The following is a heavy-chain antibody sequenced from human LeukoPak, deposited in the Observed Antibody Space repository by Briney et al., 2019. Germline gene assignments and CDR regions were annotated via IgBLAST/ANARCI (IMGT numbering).Heavy chain of an antibody. D-gene: IGHD4-17*01. CDR2: ISISSNYI. V-gene: IGHV3-21*01. CDR1: GSTFSRYS. J-gene: IGHJ4*02. CDR3: ARDLLADDYGDYGGLDY. Sequence: PGGSLRLSCAASGSTFSRYSMNWVRQAPGKGLEWVSSISISSNYIYYADSVKGRFTISRDNAKNSLYLQMNSLRAEDTAVYYCARDLLADDYGDYGGLDYWGQGTLVTVSS.